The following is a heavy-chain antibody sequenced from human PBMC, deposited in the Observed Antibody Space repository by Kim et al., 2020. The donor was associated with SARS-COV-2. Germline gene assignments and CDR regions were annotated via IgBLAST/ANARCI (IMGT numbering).Heavy chain of an antibody. J-gene: IGHJ4*02. D-gene: IGHD2-15*01. V-gene: IGHV3-43*01. CDR3: AKAPWVASPYYFDY. Sequence: ADSVKGRFTISRDNSKNSLYLQMNSLRTEDTALYYCAKAPWVASPYYFDYWGQGTLVTVSS.